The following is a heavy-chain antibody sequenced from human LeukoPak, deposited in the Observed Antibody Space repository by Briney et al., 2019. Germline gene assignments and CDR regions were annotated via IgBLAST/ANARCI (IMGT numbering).Heavy chain of an antibody. D-gene: IGHD5-12*01. CDR1: GFNFSSYG. CDR3: AKDPRQGIYSGYLMEFDY. Sequence: PGGSLRLSCAASGFNFSSYGMHWVRQAPGKGLEWVAVISYNRRNNYYGDSVKGRFTISRDNSKNTLYLQMNSLRGEDTAVYYCAKDPRQGIYSGYLMEFDYWGQGTLVTVSS. J-gene: IGHJ4*02. CDR2: ISYNRRNN. V-gene: IGHV3-30*18.